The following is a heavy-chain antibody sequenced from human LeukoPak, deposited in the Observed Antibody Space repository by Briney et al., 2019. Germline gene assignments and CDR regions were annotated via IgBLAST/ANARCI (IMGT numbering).Heavy chain of an antibody. CDR2: VYYSGST. Sequence: PSETLSLTCTVSGGSISNYYWSWIRQPPEKGLEWIGYVYYSGSTNYNPSLKSRVSISADTSKNQFSLKVSSVTAADTAVYYCASNAVDYYYGMDVWGQGTTVTVS. V-gene: IGHV4-59*08. J-gene: IGHJ6*02. CDR3: ASNAVDYYYGMDV. D-gene: IGHD6-19*01. CDR1: GGSISNYY.